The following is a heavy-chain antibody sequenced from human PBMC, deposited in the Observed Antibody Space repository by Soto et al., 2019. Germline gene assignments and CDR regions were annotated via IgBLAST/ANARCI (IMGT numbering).Heavy chain of an antibody. CDR3: ARDSSITPRPLDY. CDR2: ISSTGSYA. V-gene: IGHV3-11*06. J-gene: IGHJ4*02. D-gene: IGHD6-6*01. Sequence: GGSLRLSCAASGFTFRDYYMSWIRQAPGKGLEWVSYISSTGSYAKYADSVKGRFTISRDNAKNSLCLQMNSLRAEDTAVYYCARDSSITPRPLDYWGQGTPVTVSS. CDR1: GFTFRDYY.